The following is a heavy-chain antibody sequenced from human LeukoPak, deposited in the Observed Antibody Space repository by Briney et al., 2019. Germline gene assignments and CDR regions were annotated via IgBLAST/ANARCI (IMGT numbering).Heavy chain of an antibody. J-gene: IGHJ2*01. Sequence: SETLSLTCAVYDGPFSSFYWTWIRQPPGKGLEWIGEISHTGRTNYKPSLKSRVTISVDTSKNQFSLNLTSVTAADTAMYYCARGVSIAARYFDLWGRGTLVAVSS. D-gene: IGHD6-25*01. CDR2: ISHTGRT. CDR3: ARGVSIAARYFDL. CDR1: DGPFSSFY. V-gene: IGHV4-34*01.